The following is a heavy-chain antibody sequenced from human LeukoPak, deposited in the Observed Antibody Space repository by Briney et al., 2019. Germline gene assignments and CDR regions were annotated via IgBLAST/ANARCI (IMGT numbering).Heavy chain of an antibody. CDR3: ATTFPYCSGGTCAL. D-gene: IGHD2-15*01. CDR1: GITFSRYW. V-gene: IGHV3-7*01. CDR2: INQDGNRE. Sequence: GGSLRLSCTVSGITFSRYWMSWVRQAPGKGLEWVANINQDGNRENYVDSVKGRFSISRDNAKNSLFLQMHSLRAEDTAVYYCATTFPYCSGGTCALGGQGTLVTVSS. J-gene: IGHJ4*02.